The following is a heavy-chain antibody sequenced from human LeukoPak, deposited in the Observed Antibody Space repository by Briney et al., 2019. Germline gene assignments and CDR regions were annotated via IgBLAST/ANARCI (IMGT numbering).Heavy chain of an antibody. CDR3: ARYRHHPWNTFYYYMDV. V-gene: IGHV1-18*01. CDR1: GYTFTSYG. CDR2: ISAYSGNT. D-gene: IGHD1-1*01. Sequence: ASVKVSCKASGYTFTSYGISWGRQGPGQGLEWMGWISAYSGNTNYAQKLQGRVTMTTDTSTSTAYMELRSLRSDDTAMYYCARYRHHPWNTFYYYMDVWGKGTTVTVSS. J-gene: IGHJ6*03.